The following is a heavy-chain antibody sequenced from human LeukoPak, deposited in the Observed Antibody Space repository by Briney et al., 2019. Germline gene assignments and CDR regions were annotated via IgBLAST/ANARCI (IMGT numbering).Heavy chain of an antibody. CDR2: ISAYNGNT. D-gene: IGHD6-13*01. J-gene: IGHJ3*02. CDR3: ASAIAAANDAFDI. V-gene: IGHV1-18*01. Sequence: ASVKVSCKASGYTFTSYDINWVRQATGQGLEWMGWISAYNGNTNYAQKLQGRVTMTTDTSTSTAYMELRSLRSGDTAVYYCASAIAAANDAFDIRGQGTMVTVSS. CDR1: GYTFTSYD.